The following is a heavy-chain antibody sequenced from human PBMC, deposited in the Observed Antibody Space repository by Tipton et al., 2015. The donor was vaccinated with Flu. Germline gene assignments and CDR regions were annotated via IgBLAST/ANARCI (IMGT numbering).Heavy chain of an antibody. D-gene: IGHD4-11*01. Sequence: TLSLTCAVSGSSVNSNNWWSWVRQPPGKGLEWIGEVFYGGYTNYNPSLTSRVTISVDKSKNQFSLRLTSVTAADTAIYYCARRDYSNYVSEPKNWFDPWGQGTLVTVSS. CDR1: GSSVNSNNW. V-gene: IGHV4-4*02. J-gene: IGHJ5*02. CDR3: ARRDYSNYVSEPKNWFDP. CDR2: VFYGGYT.